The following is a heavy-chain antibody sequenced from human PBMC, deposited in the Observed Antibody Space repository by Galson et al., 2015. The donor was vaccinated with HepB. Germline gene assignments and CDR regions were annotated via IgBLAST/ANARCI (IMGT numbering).Heavy chain of an antibody. Sequence: SVKVSCKAFGFTLTRYYFHWVRQAPGQGLEWLGIVNPSGVTTEKAQKFEGRVTITRDTSTSTVYMEMSSLTSEDTAVYYCARDLARPNFWGQGTLVTVS. V-gene: IGHV1-46*01. J-gene: IGHJ4*02. CDR3: ARDLARPNF. D-gene: IGHD1-1*01. CDR1: GFTLTRYY. CDR2: VNPSGVTT.